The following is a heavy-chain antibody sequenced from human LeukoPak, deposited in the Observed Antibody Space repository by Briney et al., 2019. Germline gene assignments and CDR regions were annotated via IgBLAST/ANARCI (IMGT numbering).Heavy chain of an antibody. CDR3: AKGGAMADKYYQE. Sequence: GGSLRLSCAASGFTFSSYAMHWVRQAPGKGLEWVAVISYDGSNKYYADSVKGRFTISRDNSKNMLYLQMNSLRAEDTAVYYCAKGGAMADKYYQEWGQGTLVTVSS. D-gene: IGHD6-19*01. CDR2: ISYDGSNK. J-gene: IGHJ1*01. CDR1: GFTFSSYA. V-gene: IGHV3-30-3*01.